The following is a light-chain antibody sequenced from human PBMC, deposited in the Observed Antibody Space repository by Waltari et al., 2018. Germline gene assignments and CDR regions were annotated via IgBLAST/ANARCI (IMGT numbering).Light chain of an antibody. CDR2: AAS. Sequence: DIQMTQSPSSLSASVGDRVTITCRASQSISTFLNWYQQKPGKAPKLLIYAASTLQSGVPSRFSGSGSGTDFTLTISSLQPEDFATFFCQQTSSTPSTFGQGTNLDIK. J-gene: IGKJ2*02. V-gene: IGKV1-39*01. CDR1: QSISTF. CDR3: QQTSSTPST.